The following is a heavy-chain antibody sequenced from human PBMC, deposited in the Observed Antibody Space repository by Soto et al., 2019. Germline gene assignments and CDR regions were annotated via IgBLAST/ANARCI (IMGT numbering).Heavy chain of an antibody. V-gene: IGHV3-30*18. J-gene: IGHJ6*04. Sequence: QVQLVESGGGVVQPGRSLRLSCEASGFTFSSYAMHWVRQAPGKGLEWVAVISHDGNVNYYSESVKGRFTMSRDNSKDTLYLQMDSLRTEDTAVYFCAKDEYWESHFYSVRDLWGKGTPVTVSS. CDR2: ISHDGNVN. D-gene: IGHD2-8*02. CDR1: GFTFSSYA. CDR3: AKDEYWESHFYSVRDL.